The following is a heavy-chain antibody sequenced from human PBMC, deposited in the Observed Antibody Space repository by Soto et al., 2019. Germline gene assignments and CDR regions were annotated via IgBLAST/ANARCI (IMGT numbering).Heavy chain of an antibody. D-gene: IGHD6-6*01. V-gene: IGHV3-33*01. CDR2: IWYDGSNK. Sequence: PGGSLRLSCAASGFTFSSYGMHWVRQAPGKGLEWVAVIWYDGSNKYYADSVKGRFTISRDNSKNTLYLQMNSLRAEDTAVYYCARDYQQLAPTYYYYGMDVWGQGTTVTVSS. J-gene: IGHJ6*02. CDR3: ARDYQQLAPTYYYYGMDV. CDR1: GFTFSSYG.